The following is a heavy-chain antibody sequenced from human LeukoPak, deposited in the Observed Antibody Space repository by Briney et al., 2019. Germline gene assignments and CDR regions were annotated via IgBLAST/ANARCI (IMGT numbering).Heavy chain of an antibody. CDR2: IKSKTDGGTT. J-gene: IGHJ3*02. Sequence: PGGSLRLSCAASGFTFSNAWMSWVRQAPGKGLEWVGRIKSKTDGGTTDYAAPVKGRFTISRDDSKNTLYLQMNSLKTEDTAVYYCTTEGVGLRRWFGVQDAFDIWGQGTKVTVSS. CDR3: TTEGVGLRRWFGVQDAFDI. V-gene: IGHV3-15*01. D-gene: IGHD3-10*01. CDR1: GFTFSNAW.